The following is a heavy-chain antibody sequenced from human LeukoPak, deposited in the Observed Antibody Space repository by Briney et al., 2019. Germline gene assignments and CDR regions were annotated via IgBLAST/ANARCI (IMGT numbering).Heavy chain of an antibody. V-gene: IGHV4-59*01. CDR2: IYYSGST. Sequence: PSETLSLTCTVSGGSISSYYWSWIRQPPGKGLEWIGYIYYSGSTNYNPSLKCRVTISVDTSKNQFSLKLSSVTAADTAVYYCARESITMVRGVIITGLDPWGQGTLVTVSS. CDR1: GGSISSYY. D-gene: IGHD3-10*01. J-gene: IGHJ5*02. CDR3: ARESITMVRGVIITGLDP.